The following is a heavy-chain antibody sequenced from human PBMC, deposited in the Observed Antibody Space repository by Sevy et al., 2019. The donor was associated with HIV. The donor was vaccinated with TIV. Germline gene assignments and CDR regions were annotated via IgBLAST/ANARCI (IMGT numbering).Heavy chain of an antibody. CDR1: GFTFSTYA. CDR2: ISGSGRST. V-gene: IGHV3-23*01. J-gene: IGHJ6*02. CDR3: AKGYCSGGSCPRDYYYYGMDV. Sequence: GGSLRLSCAASGFTFSTYAMNWVCQAPGKGLEWVSSISGSGRSTYYADSVEGRFTISRDNSKNTLYLQMNSLRADDTAVYYCAKGYCSGGSCPRDYYYYGMDVRGQGTTVTVSS. D-gene: IGHD2-15*01.